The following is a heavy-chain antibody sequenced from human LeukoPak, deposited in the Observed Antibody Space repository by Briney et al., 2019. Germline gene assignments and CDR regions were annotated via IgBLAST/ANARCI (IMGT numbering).Heavy chain of an antibody. J-gene: IGHJ5*02. CDR3: AKDGHYDILTGYYNVISWFDP. CDR2: ISGSGGST. Sequence: PGGSLRLSCAASGFTFSSYAMSWVRQAPGKGLEWVSAISGSGGSTYYADSVKGRFTISRDNSKNTLYLQMNSLRAEDTAVYYCAKDGHYDILTGYYNVISWFDPWGQGTLDTVSS. CDR1: GFTFSSYA. V-gene: IGHV3-23*01. D-gene: IGHD3-9*01.